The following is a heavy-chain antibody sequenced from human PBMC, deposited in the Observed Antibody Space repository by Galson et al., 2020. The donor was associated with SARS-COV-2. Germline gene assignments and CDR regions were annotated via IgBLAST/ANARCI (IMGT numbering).Heavy chain of an antibody. V-gene: IGHV4-59*01. Sequence: ETSETLSLTCTVSGGSISSYYWSWIRQPPGKGLEWIGYIYYSGSTNYNHSLKSRVTISIDTSKNQFSLRLSSVTAADTAVYYCAGFRVYVLHYYGWDVGGQGTTVTVSS. J-gene: IGHJ6*02. CDR1: GGSISSYY. D-gene: IGHD3-10*01. CDR2: IYYSGST. CDR3: AGFRVYVLHYYGWDV.